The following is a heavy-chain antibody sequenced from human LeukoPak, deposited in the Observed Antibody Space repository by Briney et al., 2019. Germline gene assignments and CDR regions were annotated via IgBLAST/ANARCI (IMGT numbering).Heavy chain of an antibody. CDR3: ARDKNQYGDQGY. V-gene: IGHV3-21*01. Sequence: PGGTLRLSCAASGFTFSNHGMNWVRQAPGKGLEWVSSISSSSSYIYYADSVKGRFTISRDNAKNSLYLQMNSLRAEDTAVYYCARDKNQYGDQGYWGQGTLVTVSS. J-gene: IGHJ4*02. CDR2: ISSSSSYI. CDR1: GFTFSNHG. D-gene: IGHD4-17*01.